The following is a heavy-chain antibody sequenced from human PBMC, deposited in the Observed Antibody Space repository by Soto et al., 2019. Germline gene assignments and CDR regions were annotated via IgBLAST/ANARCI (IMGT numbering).Heavy chain of an antibody. V-gene: IGHV3-30*18. Sequence: PGGSLRLSCAASGFTFSSYSMHWVRQAPGKGLEWVAVISYDGSNKYYADSVKGRFTISRDNSKNTLYLQMNSLRAEDTAVYYCAKDEALTGTTMADYWGQGTLVTVSS. J-gene: IGHJ4*02. D-gene: IGHD1-7*01. CDR3: AKDEALTGTTMADY. CDR1: GFTFSSYS. CDR2: ISYDGSNK.